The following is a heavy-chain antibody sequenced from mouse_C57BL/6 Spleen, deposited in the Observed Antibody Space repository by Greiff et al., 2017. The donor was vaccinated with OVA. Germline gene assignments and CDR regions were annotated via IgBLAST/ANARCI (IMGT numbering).Heavy chain of an antibody. CDR1: GFTFSDYG. V-gene: IGHV5-17*01. D-gene: IGHD2-4*01. J-gene: IGHJ2*01. CDR3: ARGYDYDGHDFDY. Sequence: DVHLVESGGGLVKPGGSLKLSCAASGFTFSDYGMHLVRQAPEKGLEWVAYISSGSSTIYYADTVKGRFTITRDNAKNTLFLQMTSLRSEDTAMYYCARGYDYDGHDFDYWGQGTTLTVA. CDR2: ISSGSSTI.